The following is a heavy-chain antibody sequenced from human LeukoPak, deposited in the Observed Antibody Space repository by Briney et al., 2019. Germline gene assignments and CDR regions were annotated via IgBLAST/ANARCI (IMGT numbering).Heavy chain of an antibody. CDR3: AKEGDRGVATKDY. CDR1: GFTFSSYA. V-gene: IGHV3-23*01. CDR2: ISGSGGRT. Sequence: TGGSLRLSCAASGFTFSSYAMSWVRQAPGKGLEWVSGISGSGGRTYYADSVKGRFSISRDNSKNTLYLQMNSLRAEDTAVYYCAKEGDRGVATKDYWGQGTLVTVSS. J-gene: IGHJ4*02. D-gene: IGHD5-12*01.